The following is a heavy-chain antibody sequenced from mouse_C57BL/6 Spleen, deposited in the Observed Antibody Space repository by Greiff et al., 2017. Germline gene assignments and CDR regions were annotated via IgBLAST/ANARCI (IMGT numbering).Heavy chain of an antibody. Sequence: QVHVKQSGAELARPGASVKLSCKASGYTFTSYGISWVKQRTGQGLEWIGEIYPRSGNTYYNEKFKGKATLTADKSSSTAYMELRSLTSEDSAVYFCAKASGSNYRFAYWGQGTLVTVSA. V-gene: IGHV1-81*01. D-gene: IGHD1-1*01. CDR3: AKASGSNYRFAY. CDR1: GYTFTSYG. J-gene: IGHJ3*01. CDR2: IYPRSGNT.